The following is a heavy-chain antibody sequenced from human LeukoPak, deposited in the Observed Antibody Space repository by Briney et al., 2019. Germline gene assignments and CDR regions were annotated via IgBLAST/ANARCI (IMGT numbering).Heavy chain of an antibody. V-gene: IGHV3-30-3*01. CDR2: ISYGGSNK. CDR3: ARGSVVERCSGGGGYSSCFDP. D-gene: IGHD2-15*01. J-gene: IGHJ5*02. CDR1: GFTFSSYA. Sequence: PGRSLRLSCAASGFTFSSYAMHWVRQAPGKGLEWVAVISYGGSNKYYADSVKGRFTISRDNSKNTLYLQMNSLRAEDTAVYYCARGSVVERCSGGGGYSSCFDPWGQGTLVTVSS.